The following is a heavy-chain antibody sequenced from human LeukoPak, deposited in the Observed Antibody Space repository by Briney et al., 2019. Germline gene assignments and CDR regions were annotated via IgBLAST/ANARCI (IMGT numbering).Heavy chain of an antibody. J-gene: IGHJ4*02. Sequence: ASVKVSCKASEYTFTTYYMHWVRQAPGQGLEWMGIINPSVGGTTYAQKFQDRITMTRDTSISTAYMELSSLRSEDTAVYYCARGREQLWLEYWGQGNMVTVSS. CDR3: ARGREQLWLEY. V-gene: IGHV1-46*01. CDR2: INPSVGGT. CDR1: EYTFTTYY. D-gene: IGHD5-18*01.